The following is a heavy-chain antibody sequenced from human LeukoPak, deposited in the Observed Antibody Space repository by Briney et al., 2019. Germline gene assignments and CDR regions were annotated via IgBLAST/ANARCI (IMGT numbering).Heavy chain of an antibody. Sequence: SETLSLTCTVSGGSISSYYWSWIRQPPGKGLEWIGYIYYSGSTNYNPSLKSRVTISVDTSENQFSLKLSSVTAADTAVYYCARGDTAMVIFDYWGQGTLVTVSS. V-gene: IGHV4-59*01. CDR3: ARGDTAMVIFDY. CDR1: GGSISSYY. CDR2: IYYSGST. J-gene: IGHJ4*02. D-gene: IGHD5-18*01.